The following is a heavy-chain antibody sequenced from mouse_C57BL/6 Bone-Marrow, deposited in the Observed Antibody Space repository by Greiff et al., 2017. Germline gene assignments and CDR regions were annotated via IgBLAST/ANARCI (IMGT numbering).Heavy chain of an antibody. V-gene: IGHV1-26*01. CDR1: GYTFTDYY. D-gene: IGHD1-1*01. CDR3: ARRTTVVPWMDY. Sequence: EVQLQQSGPELVKPGASVKISCKASGYTFTDYYMNWVKQSHGKSLEWIGDINPNNGGTSYNQKFKGKATLTVDKSSSTAYMELRSLTSEDSAVYYCARRTTVVPWMDYWGQGTSVTVSS. CDR2: INPNNGGT. J-gene: IGHJ4*01.